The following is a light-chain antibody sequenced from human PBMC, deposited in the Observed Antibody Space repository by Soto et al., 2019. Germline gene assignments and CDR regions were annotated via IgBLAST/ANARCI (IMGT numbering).Light chain of an antibody. V-gene: IGKV3-15*01. CDR1: HSVGSN. CDR2: VAS. CDR3: QQYNTWPPFA. J-gene: IGKJ3*01. Sequence: IVMTQSPATLSVSPGERATLSCRASHSVGSNVAWYQQKPGQAPRLLIYVASTRATGIPARFSGSGSGTEFTLTISNLQSEDFAMYFCQQYNTWPPFAFGPGTKVDIK.